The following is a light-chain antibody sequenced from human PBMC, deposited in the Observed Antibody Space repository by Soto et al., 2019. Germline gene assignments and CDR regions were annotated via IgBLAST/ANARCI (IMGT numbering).Light chain of an antibody. J-gene: IGKJ1*01. CDR1: QSISSW. V-gene: IGKV1-5*03. CDR3: QQYNSSIWT. CDR2: KAS. Sequence: DIQMTQSPSTLSASVGDTVTIICRASQSISSWLAWYQQKEVKAPKLLISKASNLDSGVPSRFSGSGSGTEFNLTISSLQPEDFATYYCQQYNSSIWTFGQGTKVDIK.